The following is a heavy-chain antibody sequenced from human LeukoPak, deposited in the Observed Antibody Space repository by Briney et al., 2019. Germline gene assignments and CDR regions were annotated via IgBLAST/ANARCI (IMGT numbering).Heavy chain of an antibody. CDR3: AKDFNSAVDY. J-gene: IGHJ4*02. Sequence: PGRSLKLSCAASGFSFSNYGMHWVRQAPDKGLEWVAVIWFDGSKKYYADSVKGRFSISRDNSKNTLYLQMNSLRAEDTAVYYCAKDFNSAVDYWGQGTLVTVSS. CDR2: IWFDGSKK. CDR1: GFSFSNYG. D-gene: IGHD4-11*01. V-gene: IGHV3-33*06.